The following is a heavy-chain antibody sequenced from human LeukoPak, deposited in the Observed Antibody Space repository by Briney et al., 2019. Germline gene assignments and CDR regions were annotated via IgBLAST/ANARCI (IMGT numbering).Heavy chain of an antibody. D-gene: IGHD6-19*01. CDR2: LIPIFGTA. CDR1: GYTFTGYY. V-gene: IGHV1-69*05. CDR3: ARGGGPYESTGFFAGPFDY. Sequence: ASVKVSCKASGYTFTGYYIYWVRQAPGQGLEWMGGLIPIFGTAHYAQSLQGRVTITTDESTSTAYMVLSSLRSDDTAVYYCARGGGPYESTGFFAGPFDYWGQGTLVTVSS. J-gene: IGHJ4*02.